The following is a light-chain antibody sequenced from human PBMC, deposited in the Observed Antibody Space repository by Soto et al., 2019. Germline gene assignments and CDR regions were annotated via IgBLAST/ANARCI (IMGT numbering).Light chain of an antibody. J-gene: IGKJ1*01. V-gene: IGKV1-5*01. Sequence: DILVTQSPSTLSASVGDRVTITCRASQSISNWLAWYQQKPGEAPKLLIHDASRLQSGVPPRFSGSGSGTEFTLTVSGLQPDDFATYYCQQYGSLWTFGQGTKVEIK. CDR2: DAS. CDR1: QSISNW. CDR3: QQYGSLWT.